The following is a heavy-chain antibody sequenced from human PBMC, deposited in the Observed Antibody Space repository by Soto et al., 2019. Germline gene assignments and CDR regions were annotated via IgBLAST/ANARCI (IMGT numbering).Heavy chain of an antibody. V-gene: IGHV1-69*06. Sequence: QVQLEQSGAEVKKPGSSVKVSCKASGGTLSDHGVAWLRQAPRQGLEWMGGTIPVFNTAKYAQKFQGRVTVTADKFTNIAYMELSSLRSEDTAFYFCARGVSGSGNYYTGPSAFDIWGQGTMVIVSS. CDR3: ARGVSGSGNYYTGPSAFDI. D-gene: IGHD3-10*01. CDR1: GGTLSDHG. J-gene: IGHJ3*02. CDR2: TIPVFNTA.